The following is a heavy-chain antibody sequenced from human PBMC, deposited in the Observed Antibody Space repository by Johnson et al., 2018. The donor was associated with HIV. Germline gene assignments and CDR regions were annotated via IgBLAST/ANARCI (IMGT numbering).Heavy chain of an antibody. D-gene: IGHD6-6*01. J-gene: IGHJ3*02. CDR2: INWNGGST. Sequence: VQLVESGGGLVKPGGSLRLSCAVSGFTFDDYGMSWVRQAPGKGLEWVSGINWNGGSTSYADSVKGRFTISRDNAKKPLYLQMNSLRAEDTALYYCARDLDSSSSEDAFDIWGQGTMVTVSS. CDR3: ARDLDSSSSEDAFDI. V-gene: IGHV3-20*04. CDR1: GFTFDDYG.